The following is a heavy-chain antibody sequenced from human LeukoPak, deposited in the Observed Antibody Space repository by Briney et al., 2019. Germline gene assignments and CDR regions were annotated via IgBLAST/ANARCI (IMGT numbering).Heavy chain of an antibody. CDR2: ISYDGSNK. Sequence: GGSLRLSCAASGFTFSSYSLSWVRQAPGKGLEWVAVISYDGSNKYYADSVKGRFTISRDNSKNTLYLQMNSLRAEDTAVYYCAKEVSAIIMDYYMDVWGKGTTVTVSS. CDR3: AKEVSAIIMDYYMDV. CDR1: GFTFSSYS. D-gene: IGHD3-16*01. J-gene: IGHJ6*03. V-gene: IGHV3-30*18.